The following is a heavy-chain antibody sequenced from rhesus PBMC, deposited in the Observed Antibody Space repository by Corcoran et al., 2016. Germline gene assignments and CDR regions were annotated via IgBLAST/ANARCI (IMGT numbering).Heavy chain of an antibody. CDR3: ARKYEDDYGYLVDY. CDR1: GGSISSSY. CDR2: IYGDGSST. Sequence: QLQLQESGPGLVKPSETLSVTCAVSGGSISSSYWSWIRQAPGKGLEWIGYIYGDGSSTNYNPSLKGRVTLSVDTSKNQLSLKLSSVTAADTAVYYCARKYEDDYGYLVDYWGQGVLVTVSS. D-gene: IGHD3-9*01. V-gene: IGHV4-169*01. J-gene: IGHJ4*01.